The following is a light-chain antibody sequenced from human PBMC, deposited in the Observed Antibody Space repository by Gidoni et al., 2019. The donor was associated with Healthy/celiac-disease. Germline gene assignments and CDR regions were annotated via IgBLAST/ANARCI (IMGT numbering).Light chain of an antibody. CDR2: KAS. Sequence: IQLTQSPSTLSASVGDRVTITCRASQSISSWLAWYQQKPGKAPKLLNYKASSLESGVPSRFSGGGSGTEFTLTISSLQPDDFATYYCQQYNSYSRTFXQXTKVEIK. CDR3: QQYNSYSRT. CDR1: QSISSW. J-gene: IGKJ1*01. V-gene: IGKV1-5*03.